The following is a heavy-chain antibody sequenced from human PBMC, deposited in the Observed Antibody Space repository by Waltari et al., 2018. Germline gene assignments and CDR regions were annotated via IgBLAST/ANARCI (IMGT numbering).Heavy chain of an antibody. V-gene: IGHV1-24*01. CDR3: TRDRVGYCSGGTCYSRWFDP. D-gene: IGHD2-15*01. CDR2: FDPEYGEA. Sequence: QVQLVQSGAEVKKPGASVKVSCRVSGYSLPEYALHWVRTAPGKGLEWLGGFDPEYGEAVYAQEFQGRVTMTEDTSKDTAYMELSSLTYEDTAVYYCTRDRVGYCSGGTCYSRWFDPWGQGTLVTVSS. J-gene: IGHJ5*02. CDR1: GYSLPEYA.